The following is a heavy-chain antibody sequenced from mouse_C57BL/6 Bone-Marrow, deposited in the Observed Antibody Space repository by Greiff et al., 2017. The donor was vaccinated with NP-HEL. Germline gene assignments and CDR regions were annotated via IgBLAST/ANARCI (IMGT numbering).Heavy chain of an antibody. J-gene: IGHJ3*01. D-gene: IGHD2-2*01. CDR1: GYTFTSYG. V-gene: IGHV1-81*01. CDR3: ARDGDGYDGFAY. Sequence: QVQLQQPGAELARPGASVKLSCKASGYTFTSYGISWVKQRTGQGLEWIGEIYPRSGNTYYNEKFKGKATLTADKSSSTAYMELRSLTSEDSAVYFCARDGDGYDGFAYWGQGTLVTVSA. CDR2: IYPRSGNT.